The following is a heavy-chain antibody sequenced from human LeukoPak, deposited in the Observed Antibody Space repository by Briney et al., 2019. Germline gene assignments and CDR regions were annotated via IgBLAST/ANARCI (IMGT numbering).Heavy chain of an antibody. D-gene: IGHD2-2*01. Sequence: SETLSLTCTVSGGSISSSSYYWGWIRQPPGKGLEWIGSIYYSGSTYYNPSLKSRVTISVDTSKNQFSLKLSSVTAADTAVYYGARRPEGAPAAMSCAFDIWGQGTMVTVSS. V-gene: IGHV4-39*07. CDR3: ARRPEGAPAAMSCAFDI. CDR2: IYYSGST. J-gene: IGHJ3*02. CDR1: GGSISSSSYY.